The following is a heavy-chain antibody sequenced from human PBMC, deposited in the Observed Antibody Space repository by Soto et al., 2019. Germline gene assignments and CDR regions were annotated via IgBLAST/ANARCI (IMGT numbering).Heavy chain of an antibody. CDR2: ISAYNGNT. Sequence: QVQLVQSGAEVKKPGASVKVSCKASGYTFTSYGISWVRQAPGQGLEWMGWISAYNGNTNYAQKLQGRVTMTTGTSTSTAYMELRSLRSDDTPVYYCARGQTRQSLSNWFDPWGQGTLVTVAS. CDR1: GYTFTSYG. J-gene: IGHJ5*02. V-gene: IGHV1-18*01. CDR3: ARGQTRQSLSNWFDP. D-gene: IGHD6-19*01.